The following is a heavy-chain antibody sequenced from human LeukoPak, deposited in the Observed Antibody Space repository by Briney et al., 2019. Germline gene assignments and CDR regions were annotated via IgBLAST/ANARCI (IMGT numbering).Heavy chain of an antibody. CDR2: IYYSGTA. J-gene: IGHJ4*02. Sequence: KSSETLSLTCTVSGGSISSGDFYWSWVRQHPEKGLEWIGYIYYSGTAYYNPSLKSRVTMSVDTSKNQFSLKLDSMTAADTAVYYCARFSNAHGVKFDYWGQGTLVTVSS. D-gene: IGHD2-8*01. CDR1: GGSISSGDFY. V-gene: IGHV4-31*03. CDR3: ARFSNAHGVKFDY.